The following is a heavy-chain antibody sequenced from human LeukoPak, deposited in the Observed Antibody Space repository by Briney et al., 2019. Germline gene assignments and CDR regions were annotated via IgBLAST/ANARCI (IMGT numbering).Heavy chain of an antibody. CDR2: ISSSSSYI. CDR3: ARGPPWYFDL. CDR1: GFTFSSYS. Sequence: GGSLRLSCAASGFTFSSYSMNWVRQAPGKGLEWVSSISSSSSYIYYADSVKGRFTISRDNAKNTLYLQMNSLTAEDTAVYYCARGPPWYFDLWGRGTLVTVSS. J-gene: IGHJ2*01. D-gene: IGHD6-25*01. V-gene: IGHV3-21*01.